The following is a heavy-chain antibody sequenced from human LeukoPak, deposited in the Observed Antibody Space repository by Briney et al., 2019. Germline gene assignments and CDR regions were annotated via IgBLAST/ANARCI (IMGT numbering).Heavy chain of an antibody. CDR3: ARVSWAEVPAAIEVYYYMDV. V-gene: IGHV1-69*13. D-gene: IGHD2-2*01. Sequence: GASVKVSCKASGGTFSSYAISWVRQAPGQGLEWMGGIIPIFGTANYAQKFQGRVTITADESTSTAYMELSSLRSEDTAVYYCARVSWAEVPAAIEVYYYMDVWGKGTTVTVSS. CDR1: GGTFSSYA. J-gene: IGHJ6*03. CDR2: IIPIFGTA.